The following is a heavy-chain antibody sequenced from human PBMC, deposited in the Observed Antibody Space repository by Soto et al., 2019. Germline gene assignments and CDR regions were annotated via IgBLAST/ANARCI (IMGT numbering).Heavy chain of an antibody. D-gene: IGHD2-8*01. Sequence: SETLSLTCAVYGGSFSGYYWSWIRQPPGKGLEWIGEINHSGSTNYNPSLKSRVTISVDTSKNQFSLKLSSVTAADTAVYYCATRGLTYCMYVWGQGTTVTVSS. V-gene: IGHV4-34*01. J-gene: IGHJ6*02. CDR3: ATRGLTYCMYV. CDR2: INHSGST. CDR1: GGSFSGYY.